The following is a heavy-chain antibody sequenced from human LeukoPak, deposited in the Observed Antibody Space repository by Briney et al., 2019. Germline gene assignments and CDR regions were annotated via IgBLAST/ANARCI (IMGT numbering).Heavy chain of an antibody. CDR2: ISYEGNNK. Sequence: PGRSLRLSCAASRFTFSNYAFHWVRQAPGKGLEWVAIISYEGNNKYYADSVKGRFTISRDNSKNTLYLQMNSLRAEDSAVYHCARGFCSGGNCYSFYYYGMDVWGQGTTVTVSS. V-gene: IGHV3-30-3*01. CDR1: RFTFSNYA. J-gene: IGHJ6*02. D-gene: IGHD2-15*01. CDR3: ARGFCSGGNCYSFYYYGMDV.